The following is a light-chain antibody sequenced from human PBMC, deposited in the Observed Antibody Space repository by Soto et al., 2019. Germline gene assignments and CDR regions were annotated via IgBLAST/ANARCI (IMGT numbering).Light chain of an antibody. Sequence: EIVLTQSPATLYLSPGERATLSCRASQSVSSYLAWYQQKPGQAPRLLIYDASNRATGIPAMFSGSGSGTDFTRTSSRLEPKDFAVYYCQQRSNWPPTFGQGTKVEIK. CDR3: QQRSNWPPT. J-gene: IGKJ1*01. CDR2: DAS. V-gene: IGKV3-11*01. CDR1: QSVSSY.